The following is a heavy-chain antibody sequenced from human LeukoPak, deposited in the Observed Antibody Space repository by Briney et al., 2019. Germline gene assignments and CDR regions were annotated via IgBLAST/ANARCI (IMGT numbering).Heavy chain of an antibody. Sequence: GGSLRLSCAASGFTFSSYSMNWVRQAPGKGLEWVSSISSSSSYIYYADSVKGRFTISRDNAKNSLYLQMNSLRAEDTAVYYCARYKHCSSTSCYWDYWGQGTLVTVSS. V-gene: IGHV3-21*01. D-gene: IGHD2-2*01. CDR1: GFTFSSYS. CDR2: ISSSSSYI. CDR3: ARYKHCSSTSCYWDY. J-gene: IGHJ4*02.